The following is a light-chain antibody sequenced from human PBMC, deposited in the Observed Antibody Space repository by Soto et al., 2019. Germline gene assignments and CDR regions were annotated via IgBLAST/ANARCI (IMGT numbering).Light chain of an antibody. V-gene: IGKV3-15*01. J-gene: IGKJ4*01. Sequence: IVMTQSPSTLSVSPGERVTLSCRASQGIGITLAWYQQKPGQTPRLLIYGASTRATGVPARFSGSGSGTEFTLTINSLQSEDSAVYYWQRYNDWPLTFGGGTKVEIK. CDR1: QGIGIT. CDR2: GAS. CDR3: QRYNDWPLT.